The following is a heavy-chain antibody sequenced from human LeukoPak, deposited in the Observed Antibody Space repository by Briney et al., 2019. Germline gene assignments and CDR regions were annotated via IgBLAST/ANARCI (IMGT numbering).Heavy chain of an antibody. D-gene: IGHD2-8*02. CDR2: MNIDGSRT. V-gene: IGHV3-74*01. J-gene: IGHJ4*02. CDR1: GFPFSWYG. Sequence: GGPLSLSCAAPGFPFSWYGMHGLGQAPGKGLVWVSRMNIDGSRTDYADSVKGRFTISRDNAKNTLYLQMNSLGAEDTAVYSCVSDFTGSDDYWGQGTLVTVSS. CDR3: VSDFTGSDDY.